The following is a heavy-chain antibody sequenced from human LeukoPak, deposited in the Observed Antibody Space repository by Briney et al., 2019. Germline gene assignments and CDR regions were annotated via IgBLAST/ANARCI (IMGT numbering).Heavy chain of an antibody. V-gene: IGHV1-2*02. Sequence: GASVNVSCKASGYTFTGYYMHWVRQAPGQELEWMGWINPNSGGTNYAQKFQGRVTMTRDTSISTAYMELSRLRSDDTAVYYCARDNSGRMGYWGQGTLVTASS. CDR3: ARDNSGRMGY. CDR1: GYTFTGYY. D-gene: IGHD3-10*01. J-gene: IGHJ4*02. CDR2: INPNSGGT.